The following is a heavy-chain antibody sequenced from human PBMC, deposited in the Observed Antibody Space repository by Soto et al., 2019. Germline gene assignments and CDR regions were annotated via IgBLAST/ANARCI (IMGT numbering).Heavy chain of an antibody. CDR2: IYYSGST. CDR3: ASLEYSSSPPFDY. J-gene: IGHJ4*02. D-gene: IGHD6-6*01. CDR1: GGSISSSSYY. Sequence: ETLSLTCTVSGGSISSSSYYWGWIRQPPGKGLEWIGSIYYSGSTYYNPSLKSRVTISVDTSKNQFSLKLSSVTAADTAVYYCASLEYSSSPPFDYWGQGTLVTVSS. V-gene: IGHV4-39*01.